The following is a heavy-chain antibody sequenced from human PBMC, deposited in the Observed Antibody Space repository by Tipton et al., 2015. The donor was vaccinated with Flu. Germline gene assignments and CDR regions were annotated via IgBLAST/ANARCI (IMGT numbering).Heavy chain of an antibody. J-gene: IGHJ4*02. CDR1: GGSISSYY. CDR3: ASSFHSSGYPAQDY. Sequence: TLSLTCTVSGGSISSYYWSWIRQPPGKGLEWIGYIYYSGSTNYNPSLKSRVTISVDTSKNQFSLKLSSVTAADTAVYYCASSFHSSGYPAQDYWGQGTLVTVSS. D-gene: IGHD3-22*01. CDR2: IYYSGST. V-gene: IGHV4-59*01.